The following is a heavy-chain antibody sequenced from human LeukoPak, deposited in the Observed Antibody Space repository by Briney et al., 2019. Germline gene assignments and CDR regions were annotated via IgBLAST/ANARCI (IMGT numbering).Heavy chain of an antibody. CDR3: ASGTYYDSSGYYY. V-gene: IGHV3-7*01. D-gene: IGHD3-22*01. CDR1: GFTFSSYW. CDR2: IKQDGSEK. Sequence: GGSLRLSCAASGFTFSSYWVSWVRQAPGKGLEWVANIKQDGSEKYYVDSVKGRFTISRDNAKNSLYLQMNSLRAEDTAVYYCASGTYYDSSGYYYWGQGTLVTVSS. J-gene: IGHJ4*02.